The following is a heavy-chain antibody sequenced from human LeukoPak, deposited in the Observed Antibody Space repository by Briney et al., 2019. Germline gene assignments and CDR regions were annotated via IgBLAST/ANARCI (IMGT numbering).Heavy chain of an antibody. CDR1: GFTFSNYW. Sequence: GESLRLSCAASGFTFSNYWMRWVRQVPGKGLVWVSRIDSDGSTTRYADSVKGRFTISRDNAKNTLALQMNSLRDEDTAVYYCARDTMLGMGNPWGQGTLVTVSS. D-gene: IGHD3-10*02. V-gene: IGHV3-74*01. CDR2: IDSDGSTT. J-gene: IGHJ5*02. CDR3: ARDTMLGMGNP.